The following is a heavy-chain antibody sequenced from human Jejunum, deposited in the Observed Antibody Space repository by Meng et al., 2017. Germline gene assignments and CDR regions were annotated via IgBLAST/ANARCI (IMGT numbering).Heavy chain of an antibody. J-gene: IGHJ5*02. CDR1: GFTFNDYA. CDR3: VRGGLYSSGWYDWFDP. D-gene: IGHD6-19*01. Sequence: GESLKISCATSGFTFNDYAMHWVRQVPGKGLEWVSLISWDGISINYADSVKGRFTISRDNSKNSLYLQMNSLRPEDTALYYCVRGGLYSSGWYDWFDPWGQGTLV. CDR2: ISWDGISI. V-gene: IGHV3-43D*04.